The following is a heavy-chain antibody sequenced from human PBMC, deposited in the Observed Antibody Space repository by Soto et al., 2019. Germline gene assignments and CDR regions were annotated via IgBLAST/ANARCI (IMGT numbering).Heavy chain of an antibody. Sequence: QVQLVQSGAEVKRPGASVKVSCRASGYTFTSYNINWVRQATGQGPEWMGWMNPYNGNTGYAQEFQGRVTMTRDISIDTAYMELSILPSEDTATYYCARAVGRAVTGLDFWGQGTLVTVSS. J-gene: IGHJ4*02. D-gene: IGHD6-19*01. V-gene: IGHV1-8*01. CDR2: MNPYNGNT. CDR3: ARAVGRAVTGLDF. CDR1: GYTFTSYN.